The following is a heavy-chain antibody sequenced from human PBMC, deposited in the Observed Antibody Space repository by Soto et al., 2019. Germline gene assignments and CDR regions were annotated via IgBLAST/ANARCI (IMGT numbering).Heavy chain of an antibody. J-gene: IGHJ5*02. D-gene: IGHD4-4*01. CDR1: GGSFSGYY. Sequence: TSETLSLTCAVYGGSFSGYYWSWIRQPPGKGLEWIGSIYYSGSTYNPSLKSRVTISVDTSKNQFSLKLSSVTAADTAVYYCARSPTRTNYADRFDPWGQGTMVTVSS. CDR3: ARSPTRTNYADRFDP. CDR2: IYYSGST. V-gene: IGHV4-34*01.